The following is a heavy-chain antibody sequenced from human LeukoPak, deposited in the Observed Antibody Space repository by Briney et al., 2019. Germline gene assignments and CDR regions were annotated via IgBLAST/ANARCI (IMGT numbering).Heavy chain of an antibody. Sequence: GGTLRLSCAASGFTFSSYGMSWVRQAPGKGLEWVSAISGSGGSTYYADSVKGRFTISRDNSKNTLYLQMNSLRAEDTAVYYCAKLVGFIYDWYYYYMDVWGKGTTVTVSS. V-gene: IGHV3-23*01. CDR1: GFTFSSYG. CDR2: ISGSGGST. CDR3: AKLVGFIYDWYYYYMDV. D-gene: IGHD3-9*01. J-gene: IGHJ6*03.